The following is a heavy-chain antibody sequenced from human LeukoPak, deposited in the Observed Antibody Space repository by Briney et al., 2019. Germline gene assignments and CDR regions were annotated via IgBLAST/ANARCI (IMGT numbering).Heavy chain of an antibody. CDR1: GGSVSDYY. CDR2: IYYTGSS. Sequence: SETLSLTCTVSGGSVSDYYWSWIRQSPGKGLEWIGYIYYTGSSSYNPSLRSRVTISADTSKNQFSLKLSSVTAADYCARAIREAAASIMVPGGVPANYYYYMDVWGKGTTVTVSS. CDR3: REAAASIMVPGGVPANYYYYMDV. V-gene: IGHV4-59*08. D-gene: IGHD6-13*01. J-gene: IGHJ6*03.